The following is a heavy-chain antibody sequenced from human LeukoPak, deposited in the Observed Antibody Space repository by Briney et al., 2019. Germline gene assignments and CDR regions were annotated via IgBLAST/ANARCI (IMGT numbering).Heavy chain of an antibody. CDR1: GFTFSSYE. Sequence: GGSLRLSCAASGFTFSSYEMNWVRQAPGKGLEWVSYISSSGSTIYYADSVKGRFTISRDNAKNSLYLQMNSLRAEDTAVYYCAKEVDLRFTSIDYWGQGTLVTVSS. CDR2: ISSSGSTI. CDR3: AKEVDLRFTSIDY. D-gene: IGHD3-16*01. V-gene: IGHV3-48*03. J-gene: IGHJ4*02.